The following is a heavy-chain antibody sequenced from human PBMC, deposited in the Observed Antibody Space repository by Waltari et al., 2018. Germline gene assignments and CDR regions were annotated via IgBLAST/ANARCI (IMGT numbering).Heavy chain of an antibody. J-gene: IGHJ5*02. Sequence: QVQLVESGGGVVQPGGSLRLSCAASGLTSSSYGMHWFRQAPGKGLEWVAFIRYDGSNKYYADSVKGRFTISRDNSKNTLYLQMNSLRAEDTAVYYCAKGKSHNWFDPWGQGTLVTVSS. CDR1: GLTSSSYG. CDR2: IRYDGSNK. V-gene: IGHV3-30*02. CDR3: AKGKSHNWFDP.